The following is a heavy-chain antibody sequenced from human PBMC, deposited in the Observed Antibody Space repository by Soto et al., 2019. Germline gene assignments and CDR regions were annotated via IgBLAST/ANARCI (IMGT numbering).Heavy chain of an antibody. CDR2: IIPILGIA. D-gene: IGHD4-17*01. V-gene: IGHV1-69*08. Sequence: QVQLVQSGAEVKKPGSSVKVSCKASGGTFSSYTISWVRQAPGQGLEWMGRIIPILGIANYAQKFQGRVTITAEKSTSTAYMELSSLRSEDTAVYYCAREGRPPVTTEEGYWGQGTLVTVSS. J-gene: IGHJ4*02. CDR1: GGTFSSYT. CDR3: AREGRPPVTTEEGY.